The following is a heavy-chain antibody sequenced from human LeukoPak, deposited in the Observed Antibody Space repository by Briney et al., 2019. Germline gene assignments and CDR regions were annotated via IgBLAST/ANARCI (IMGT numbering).Heavy chain of an antibody. V-gene: IGHV3-23*01. Sequence: GGSLRLSCAASGFTFGSYAMSWVRQAPGKGLEWVSGISAPGDNTYYADSVKGRLTISRDNSKNTLYLRMNSLRAEDTALYYCAKLERRHYGGNRFDFWGQGTLLTVSS. CDR2: ISAPGDNT. D-gene: IGHD1-1*01. J-gene: IGHJ4*02. CDR3: AKLERRHYGGNRFDF. CDR1: GFTFGSYA.